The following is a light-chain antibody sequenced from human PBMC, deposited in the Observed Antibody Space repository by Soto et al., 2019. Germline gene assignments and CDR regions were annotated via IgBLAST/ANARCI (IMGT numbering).Light chain of an antibody. CDR1: QSVTSSY. V-gene: IGKV3-20*01. CDR2: GAS. J-gene: IGKJ3*01. CDR3: HQYGSSPLT. Sequence: IVLTQSPGTLSLSPGERATLTCRASQSVTSSYLAWYQQKPGQAPRLLMYGASSRATGIPDRFSGSGSGTDFTLTISRLEAEDFAVYYCHQYGSSPLTFGPGTKVDIK.